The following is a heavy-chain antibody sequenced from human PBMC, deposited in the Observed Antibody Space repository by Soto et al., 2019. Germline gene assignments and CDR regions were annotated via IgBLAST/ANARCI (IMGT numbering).Heavy chain of an antibody. Sequence: PSETLSLTCTVSGGSISSYYWSWIRQPPGKGLEWIGYIYYSGSTNYNPSLKSRVTISVDTSKNQFSLKLSSVTAADTAVYYCATGYSSGWEGDYYYYYMDVWGKGTTVTVSS. CDR3: ATGYSSGWEGDYYYYYMDV. CDR2: IYYSGST. D-gene: IGHD6-19*01. V-gene: IGHV4-59*08. J-gene: IGHJ6*03. CDR1: GGSISSYY.